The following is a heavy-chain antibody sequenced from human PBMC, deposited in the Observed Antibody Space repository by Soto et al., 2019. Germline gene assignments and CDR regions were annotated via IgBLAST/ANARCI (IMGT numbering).Heavy chain of an antibody. CDR3: AKVWKTLVAEIDY. CDR1: GFTLNSYA. J-gene: IGHJ4*02. CDR2: ISGSGGST. D-gene: IGHD2-15*01. Sequence: GESLRLSCATSGFTLNSYAMSWVRQAPGKGLEWVSAISGSGGSTYYADSVKGRFTISRDNSKNTLYLQMNSLRAEDTAAYYCAKVWKTLVAEIDYWGQGTLVSVSS. V-gene: IGHV3-23*01.